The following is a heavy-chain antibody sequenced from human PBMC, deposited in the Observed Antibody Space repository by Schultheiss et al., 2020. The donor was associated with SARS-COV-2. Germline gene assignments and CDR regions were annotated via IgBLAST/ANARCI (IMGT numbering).Heavy chain of an antibody. V-gene: IGHV1-18*01. J-gene: IGHJ4*02. CDR2: INPNSGGT. CDR1: GGTFTSYA. D-gene: IGHD2-2*01. CDR3: ARGHCSSTSCRSPAQNDY. Sequence: ASVKVSCKASGGTFTSYAMHWVRQAPGQGLEWMGWINPNSGGTNYAQKLQGRVTMTTDTSTSTAYMELRSLRSDDTAVYYCARGHCSSTSCRSPAQNDYWGQGTLVTVSS.